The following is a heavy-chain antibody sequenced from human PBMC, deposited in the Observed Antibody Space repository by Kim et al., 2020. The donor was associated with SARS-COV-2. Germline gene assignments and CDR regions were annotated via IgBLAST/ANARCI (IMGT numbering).Heavy chain of an antibody. D-gene: IGHD6-19*01. V-gene: IGHV3-21*01. CDR1: GFTFSSYS. CDR2: ISSSSSYI. Sequence: GGSLRLSCAASGFTFSSYSMNWVRQAPGKGLEWVSSISSSSSYIYYADSVKGRFTISRDNAKNSLYLQMNSLRAEDTAVYYCARDAYSSGWLIDYWGQGTLVTVSS. CDR3: ARDAYSSGWLIDY. J-gene: IGHJ4*02.